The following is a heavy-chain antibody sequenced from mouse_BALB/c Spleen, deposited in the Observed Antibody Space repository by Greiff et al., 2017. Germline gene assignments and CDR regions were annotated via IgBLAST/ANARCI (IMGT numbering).Heavy chain of an antibody. CDR2: ISYDGSN. CDR1: GYSITSGYY. J-gene: IGHJ2*01. D-gene: IGHD1-1*01. CDR3: ARDAYYGSSLYYFDY. Sequence: VQLKESGPGLVKPSQSLSLTCSVTGYSITSGYYWNWIRQFPGNKLEWMGYISYDGSNNYNPSLKNRISITRDTSKNQFFLKLNSVTTEDTATYYCARDAYYGSSLYYFDYWGQGTTLTVSS. V-gene: IGHV3-6*02.